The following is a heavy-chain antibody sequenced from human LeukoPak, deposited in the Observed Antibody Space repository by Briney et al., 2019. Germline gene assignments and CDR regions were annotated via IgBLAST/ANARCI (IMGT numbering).Heavy chain of an antibody. Sequence: ASVKVSCKVYGYRLTDVFIQWVRQAPGEGLEWVGGFNPEEGKKLYARKFQGRVTTTEDTSTDIAYMELHSLTSEDTAVYYCARDQGIGAAGYDFWGQGTLVTVSS. CDR1: GYRLTDVF. V-gene: IGHV1-24*01. CDR2: FNPEEGKK. J-gene: IGHJ4*02. CDR3: ARDQGIGAAGYDF. D-gene: IGHD6-13*01.